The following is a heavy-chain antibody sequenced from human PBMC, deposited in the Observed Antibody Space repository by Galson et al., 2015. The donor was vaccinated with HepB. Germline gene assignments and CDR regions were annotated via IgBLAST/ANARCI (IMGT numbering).Heavy chain of an antibody. CDR3: ARATVRGLDY. CDR2: INHSGST. V-gene: IGHV4-34*01. Sequence: LSLTCAVYGGSFSGYYWSWIRQPPGKGLEWIGEINHSGSTNYNPSLKSRVTISVDTSKNQFSLKLSSVTAADTAVYYCARATVRGLDYWGQGTLVTVSS. CDR1: GGSFSGYY. J-gene: IGHJ4*02. D-gene: IGHD4-11*01.